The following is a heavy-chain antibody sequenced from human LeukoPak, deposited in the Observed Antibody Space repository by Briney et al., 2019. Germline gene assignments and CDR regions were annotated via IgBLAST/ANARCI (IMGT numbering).Heavy chain of an antibody. CDR1: GYTFTSYG. CDR2: ISAYNGNT. CDR3: ARAKYYYGSGSYYPDY. D-gene: IGHD3-10*01. V-gene: IGHV1-18*01. J-gene: IGHJ4*02. Sequence: GASVKVSCKASGYTFTSYGIIWVRQAPGQALEWMGWISAYNGNTNYAQKLQGRVTMTTDTSTSTAYMELRSLRSDDTAVYYCARAKYYYGSGSYYPDYWGQGTLVTVSS.